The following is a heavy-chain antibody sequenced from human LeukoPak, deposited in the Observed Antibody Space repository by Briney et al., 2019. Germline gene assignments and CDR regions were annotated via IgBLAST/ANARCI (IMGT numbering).Heavy chain of an antibody. CDR3: ARGGDRYSYGYYY. CDR1: GFTVSSNY. V-gene: IGHV3-53*01. J-gene: IGHJ4*02. Sequence: GGSLRLSCAASGFTVSSNYMSWVRQAPGKGLEWVSVIYSGGSTYYADSVKGRFTISRDNSKNMLYLQMNSLRAEDTAVYYCARGGDRYSYGYYYWGQGTLVTVSS. CDR2: IYSGGST. D-gene: IGHD5-18*01.